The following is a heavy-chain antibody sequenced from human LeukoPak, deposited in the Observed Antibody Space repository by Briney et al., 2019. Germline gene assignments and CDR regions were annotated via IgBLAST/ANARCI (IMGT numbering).Heavy chain of an antibody. J-gene: IGHJ4*02. CDR2: INPNSGGT. CDR1: GYTFTGYY. Sequence: ASVKVSXKASGYTFTGYYMHWVRQAPGQGLEWMGRINPNSGGTNYAQKFQGRVTMTRDTSISTAYMELSRLRSDDTAVYYCARVLGYSSSWYHYFDYWGQGTLVTVSS. CDR3: ARVLGYSSSWYHYFDY. D-gene: IGHD6-13*01. V-gene: IGHV1-2*06.